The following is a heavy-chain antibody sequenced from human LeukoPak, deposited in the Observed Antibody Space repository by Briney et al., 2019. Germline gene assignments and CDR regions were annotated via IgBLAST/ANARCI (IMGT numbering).Heavy chain of an antibody. CDR3: ARDQRFVASIVYYNGMDV. CDR2: ISDSSSTI. J-gene: IGHJ6*02. CDR1: GFSFSAYR. D-gene: IGHD5-12*01. Sequence: GGSLRLSCAASGFSFSAYRMNWVRQAPGKGLEWISYISDSSSTIYYADSVKGRFTISRDDAKNSLYLQMNSLRDEDTAVYYCARDQRFVASIVYYNGMDVWGQGTTVTVSS. V-gene: IGHV3-48*02.